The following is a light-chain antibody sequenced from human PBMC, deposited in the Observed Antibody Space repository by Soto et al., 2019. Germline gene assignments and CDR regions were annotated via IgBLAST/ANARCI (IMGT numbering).Light chain of an antibody. V-gene: IGKV3-20*01. CDR2: GAS. Sequence: EIVLTQSPGTLSLSPGERATLSCRASQSFTSNYLAWYQHKPGQAPRFLIYGASSRAAVVPDRFSGSGSGTDFTLTITRLDPEDSAVYFCQQYDSSPRTFGQGTRIEIK. J-gene: IGKJ2*01. CDR1: QSFTSNY. CDR3: QQYDSSPRT.